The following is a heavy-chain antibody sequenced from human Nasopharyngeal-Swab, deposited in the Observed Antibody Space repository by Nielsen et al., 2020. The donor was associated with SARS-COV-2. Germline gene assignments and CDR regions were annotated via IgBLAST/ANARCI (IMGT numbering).Heavy chain of an antibody. CDR1: GFTFSSYE. D-gene: IGHD5-24*01. Sequence: GESLKISCAASGFTFSSYEMNWVRQAPGKGLEWVSYISSSGSTIYYADSVKGRFTISRDNAENSLYLHMNSLRAEDTAVYYCARDRERWPQNYYGMDVWGQGTTVTVSS. J-gene: IGHJ6*02. CDR2: ISSSGSTI. CDR3: ARDRERWPQNYYGMDV. V-gene: IGHV3-48*03.